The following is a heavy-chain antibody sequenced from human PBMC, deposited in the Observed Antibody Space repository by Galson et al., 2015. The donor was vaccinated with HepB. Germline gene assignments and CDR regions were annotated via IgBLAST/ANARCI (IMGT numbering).Heavy chain of an antibody. J-gene: IGHJ4*02. V-gene: IGHV3-30*04. CDR3: ARDKSALYYHDTSGSYLDS. CDR2: ISYVGNNE. Sequence: SLRLSCAASGFTFSSDSMHWVRQAPGKGLEWVAVISYVGNNEHYADSVKGRFSIFRDNSKNTVYLQMNSLRVEDTAVYYCARDKSALYYHDTSGSYLDSWGQGTLVTVSS. CDR1: GFTFSSDS. D-gene: IGHD3-22*01.